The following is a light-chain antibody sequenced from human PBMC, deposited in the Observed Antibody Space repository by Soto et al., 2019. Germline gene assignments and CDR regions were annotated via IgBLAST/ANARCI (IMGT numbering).Light chain of an antibody. CDR1: SSNIGAGYD. CDR2: GIF. Sequence: QSVLTQPPSVSWAPGQRVTIACTVSSSNIGAGYDVHWYQQLPGAAPTLLIFGIFNRPSGVSERFSGSRSGASASLVIAGLQAEDEADYFCQSYDNSLSGSEVFGTGTKVTVL. V-gene: IGLV1-40*01. CDR3: QSYDNSLSGSEV. J-gene: IGLJ1*01.